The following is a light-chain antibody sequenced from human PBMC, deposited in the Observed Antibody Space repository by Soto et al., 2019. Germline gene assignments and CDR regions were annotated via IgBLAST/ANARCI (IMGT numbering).Light chain of an antibody. J-gene: IGLJ2*01. CDR1: SSDVGGYNY. Sequence: QSVLTQPPSASGSPGQSVTISCTGTSSDVGGYNYVSWYQQHPGKAPKLMVYEVTKRPSGVPDRFSGSKSGNTASLTVSGLQAEDEADYYCSSYAGSVLFGGGTKVT. V-gene: IGLV2-8*01. CDR2: EVT. CDR3: SSYAGSVL.